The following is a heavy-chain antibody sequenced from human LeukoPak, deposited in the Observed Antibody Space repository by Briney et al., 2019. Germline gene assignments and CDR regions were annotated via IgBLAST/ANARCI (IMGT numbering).Heavy chain of an antibody. J-gene: IGHJ4*02. CDR3: AKDYYDSSGWGDYFDY. Sequence: PGGSLRLSCAASGFTFSSYGMSWVRQAPGKGLEWVSAISGSGGSRYYADSVKGRFTISRDNSKNTLYLQMNSLRAEDTAVYYCAKDYYDSSGWGDYFDYWGQGTLVTVSS. V-gene: IGHV3-23*01. CDR2: ISGSGGSR. CDR1: GFTFSSYG. D-gene: IGHD3-22*01.